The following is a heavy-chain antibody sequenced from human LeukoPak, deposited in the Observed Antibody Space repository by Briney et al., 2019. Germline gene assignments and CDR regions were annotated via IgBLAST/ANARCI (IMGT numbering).Heavy chain of an antibody. D-gene: IGHD1-26*01. V-gene: IGHV4-39*02. CDR2: IYYSGST. CDR3: ARRGNGSFYYFDD. CDR1: GASISTSAYY. J-gene: IGHJ4*02. Sequence: SETLSLTCSVSGASISTSAYYWGWIRQPPGKGLEWIGSIYYSGSTSYNPSLKTRVTISVDTSRNHFSLKLTSVTAADTAVYYCARRGNGSFYYFDDWGQGTLVTVSS.